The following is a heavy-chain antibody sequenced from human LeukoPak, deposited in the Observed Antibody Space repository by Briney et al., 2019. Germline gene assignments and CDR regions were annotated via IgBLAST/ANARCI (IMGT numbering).Heavy chain of an antibody. CDR3: ARTLYDFWSGYYYDAFDI. J-gene: IGHJ3*02. CDR1: GFTFSSYE. CDR2: ISSSGSTI. V-gene: IGHV3-48*03. D-gene: IGHD3-3*01. Sequence: PGGSLRLSYAASGFTFSSYEMNWVRQAPGKGLEWVSYISSSGSTIYYADSVKGRFTISRDNAKNSLYLQMNSLRAEDTAVYHCARTLYDFWSGYYYDAFDIWGQGTMVTVSS.